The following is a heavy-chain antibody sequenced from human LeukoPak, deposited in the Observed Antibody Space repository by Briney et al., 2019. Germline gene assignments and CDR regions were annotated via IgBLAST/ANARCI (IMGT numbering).Heavy chain of an antibody. D-gene: IGHD3-22*01. J-gene: IGHJ4*02. Sequence: SETLSLTCSVPGGSISGYSWNWIRQTPGKGLEWIGNVSYIGSTSYNPSFKSRITISIDTSKNQFYLRLSSVTAADTAVYFCARGDNYDSGADYFDYWGQGTLVTVSS. CDR3: ARGDNYDSGADYFDY. CDR1: GGSISGYS. V-gene: IGHV4-59*01. CDR2: VSYIGST.